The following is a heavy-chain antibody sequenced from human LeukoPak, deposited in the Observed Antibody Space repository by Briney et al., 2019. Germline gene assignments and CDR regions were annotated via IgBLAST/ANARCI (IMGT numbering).Heavy chain of an antibody. CDR3: ARKGDYEVDFDY. J-gene: IGHJ4*02. V-gene: IGHV1-2*06. CDR1: GYTFINYF. CDR2: INPNTGGT. D-gene: IGHD4-17*01. Sequence: ASVKVSCKTSGYTFINYFLHWVRQAPGQGLEWMGRINPNTGGTNSAQIFQGRIILTRDTSITTAYMEVARLRSDDTAVYFCARKGDYEVDFDYWGQGTLVTVSS.